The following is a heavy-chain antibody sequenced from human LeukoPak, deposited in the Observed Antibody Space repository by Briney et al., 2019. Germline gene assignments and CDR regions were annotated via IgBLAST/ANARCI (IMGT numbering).Heavy chain of an antibody. D-gene: IGHD5/OR15-5a*01. CDR2: IYFGGTT. V-gene: IGHV3-53*01. Sequence: GGSLRLSCAASGFTVSSNYMSWVRQAPGKGLDWVSVIYFGGTTYYADSVKGRFTISRDNSKNTVYLQMNSLRVEDTAVYYCARGDGVYVYWGQGTLVTVSS. CDR3: ARGDGVYVY. CDR1: GFTVSSNY. J-gene: IGHJ4*02.